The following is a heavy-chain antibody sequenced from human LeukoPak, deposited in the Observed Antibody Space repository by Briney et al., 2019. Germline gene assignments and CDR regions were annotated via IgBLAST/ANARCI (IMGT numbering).Heavy chain of an antibody. V-gene: IGHV1-69*13. J-gene: IGHJ4*02. Sequence: SVKVSCKASGGTFSSYAISWVRQAPGQGLEWMGGIIPIFGTANYAQKFQGRVTITADESTSTAYMELSSLRSEDTAVYYCASYSGSYWGEFDYWGQGTLVTVSS. D-gene: IGHD1-26*01. CDR2: IIPIFGTA. CDR3: ASYSGSYWGEFDY. CDR1: GGTFSSYA.